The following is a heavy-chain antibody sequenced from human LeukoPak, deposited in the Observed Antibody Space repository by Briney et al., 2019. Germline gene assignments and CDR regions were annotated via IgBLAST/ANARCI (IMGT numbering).Heavy chain of an antibody. CDR1: GGSVNNGGYF. Sequence: SETLSLTCTVSGGSVNNGGYFWNWIRQSPGKGLEWLGYVYSSGSTNYNPSLRSRVSMSVDTSKNQFSLKLSSVTAADTAVYYCASVSVSSAGYHFYYYGMDVWGKGTTVIVSS. J-gene: IGHJ6*04. D-gene: IGHD6-25*01. CDR3: ASVSVSSAGYHFYYYGMDV. V-gene: IGHV4-61*08. CDR2: VYSSGST.